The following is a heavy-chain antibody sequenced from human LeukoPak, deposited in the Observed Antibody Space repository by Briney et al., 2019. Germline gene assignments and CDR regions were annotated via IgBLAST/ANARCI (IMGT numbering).Heavy chain of an antibody. CDR2: IYYSGST. CDR3: ARESTMRGAFDI. D-gene: IGHD3-22*01. V-gene: IGHV4-59*01. Sequence: AETLSLTCTVSGGSISRFYWSWIRQPPGKGLEWMGYIYYSGSTNYNPALKRRVTISVDTSKNQFSLKLSSVTAADTAVYYCARESTMRGAFDIWGQGTMVTVSS. J-gene: IGHJ3*02. CDR1: GGSISRFY.